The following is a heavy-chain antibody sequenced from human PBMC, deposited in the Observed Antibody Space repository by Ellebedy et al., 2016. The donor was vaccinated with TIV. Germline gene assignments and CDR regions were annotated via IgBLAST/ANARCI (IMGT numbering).Heavy chain of an antibody. CDR1: GFIFSNSG. CDR2: IRFDGNNA. V-gene: IGHV3-30*02. J-gene: IGHJ4*02. CDR3: AKDRGNYGGAPYNGMDI. D-gene: IGHD3-10*01. Sequence: GESLKISCAASGFIFSNSGMNWVRQAPGKGLEWVAFIRFDGNNAYYADSPKGRFTIARDNSKNTLYLQMNSVRAEDTAVYYCAKDRGNYGGAPYNGMDIWGQGTLVTVSS.